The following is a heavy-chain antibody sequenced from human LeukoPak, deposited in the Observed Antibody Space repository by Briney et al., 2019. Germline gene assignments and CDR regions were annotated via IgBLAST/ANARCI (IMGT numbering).Heavy chain of an antibody. CDR1: GGSFSGYY. CDR2: INHSGST. J-gene: IGHJ6*03. Sequence: PSETLSLTCAVYGGSFSGYYWSWIRQPPGKGLEWIGEINHSGSTNYNPSLKSRVTISVDTSKNQFSLKLSSVTAADTAVYYCARGGSSSLFYYYYMDVWGKGTTVTVSS. V-gene: IGHV4-34*01. CDR3: ARGGSSSLFYYYYMDV. D-gene: IGHD6-13*01.